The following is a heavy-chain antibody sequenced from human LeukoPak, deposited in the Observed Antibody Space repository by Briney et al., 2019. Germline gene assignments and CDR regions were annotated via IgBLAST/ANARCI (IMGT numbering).Heavy chain of an antibody. CDR1: GFTFSSYG. Sequence: GGSLRLSSAASGFTFSSYGMHWVRQAPGKGLEWVAVISYDGSNKYYADSVKGRFTISRDNSKNTLYLQMNSLRAEDMAVYYCAKGTVFDYWGQGTLVTVSS. D-gene: IGHD1-1*01. CDR3: AKGTVFDY. CDR2: ISYDGSNK. V-gene: IGHV3-30*18. J-gene: IGHJ4*02.